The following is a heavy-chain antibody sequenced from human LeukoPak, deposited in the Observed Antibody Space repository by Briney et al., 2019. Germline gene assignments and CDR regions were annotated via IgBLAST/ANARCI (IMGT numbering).Heavy chain of an antibody. J-gene: IGHJ3*02. CDR1: GFTFSSYE. Sequence: GGSLRLSCAASGFTFSSYEMNWVRQAPGKGLEWVSYISSSGSTIYYADSVKGRFTISRDNAKNSLYLQMNSLRAEDTAVYYCATERSYYESPEASVGAFDIWGPGTMVTVSS. CDR2: ISSSGSTI. V-gene: IGHV3-48*03. CDR3: ATERSYYESPEASVGAFDI. D-gene: IGHD1-26*01.